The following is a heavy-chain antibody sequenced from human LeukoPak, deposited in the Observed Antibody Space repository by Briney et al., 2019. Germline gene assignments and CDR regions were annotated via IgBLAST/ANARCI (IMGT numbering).Heavy chain of an antibody. V-gene: IGHV3-23*01. Sequence: PGGSLRLSCAASGFTFSSYAMSWVRQAPGKGLEWVSAISGSGGSTYYADSVKGRFTISRDNSKNTLYLQMNSLRAEDTAVYYCAKRTGSLYYYYYMDVWGKGTTVTVSS. CDR2: ISGSGGST. CDR3: AKRTGSLYYYYYMDV. CDR1: GFTFSSYA. D-gene: IGHD6-13*01. J-gene: IGHJ6*03.